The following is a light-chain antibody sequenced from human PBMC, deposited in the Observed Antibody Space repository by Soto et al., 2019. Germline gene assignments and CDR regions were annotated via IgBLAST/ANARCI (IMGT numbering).Light chain of an antibody. CDR2: LNSDGSH. CDR1: RGHSSYA. J-gene: IGLJ3*02. Sequence: QAVLTQSTSASASLGASVKLTCTLSRGHSSYAIAWYQQQPEKGPRYLMNLNSDGSHSKGDGIPDRFSGSSSGAEHYLTISSLQSEDEADYYCQTWGTGAWVFGGGTKLTVL. CDR3: QTWGTGAWV. V-gene: IGLV4-69*01.